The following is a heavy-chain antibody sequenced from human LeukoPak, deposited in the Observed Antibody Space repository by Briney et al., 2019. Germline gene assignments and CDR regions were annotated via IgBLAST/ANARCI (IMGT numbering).Heavy chain of an antibody. D-gene: IGHD6-13*01. V-gene: IGHV6-1*01. CDR2: TYYRSKWYN. CDR3: ARGEQQLVPVVWFDP. J-gene: IGHJ5*02. CDR1: GDSVSSNSAA. Sequence: SQTLSLTCAISGDSVSSNSAAWNWIRQSPSRGLEWLGRTYYRSKWYNDYAVSVKSRITINPDTSKNQFSLQLNSVTPEDTALYYCARGEQQLVPVVWFDPWGQGTLVTVSS.